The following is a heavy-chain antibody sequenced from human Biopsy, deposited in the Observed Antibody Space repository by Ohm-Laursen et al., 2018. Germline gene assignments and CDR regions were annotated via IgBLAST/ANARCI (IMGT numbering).Heavy chain of an antibody. CDR2: INHSGST. D-gene: IGHD6-19*01. V-gene: IGHV4-34*01. J-gene: IGHJ4*02. CDR3: ARGRVRAVARFDY. Sequence: SETLSLTCAVYGGSFSGYYWSWIRQPPGKGLEWIGEINHSGSTNYNPSLKSRVTISVDTSKNQFSLKLSSVTAADTAVYYCARGRVRAVARFDYWGQGTLVTVSS. CDR1: GGSFSGYY.